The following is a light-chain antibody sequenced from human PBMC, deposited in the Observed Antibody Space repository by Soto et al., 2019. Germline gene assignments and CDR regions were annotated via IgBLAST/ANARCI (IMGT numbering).Light chain of an antibody. Sequence: EIVLTQSPGALSLSPGERATLSCRASQRVSSSYLAWYQQKPGQAPRLLIYGASSRATGIPDRFSGSGSGTDFTLTISRLEPEDFAVYFCQRYGSSPPFTFVQGTKVEI. V-gene: IGKV3-20*01. CDR3: QRYGSSPPFT. CDR2: GAS. CDR1: QRVSSSY. J-gene: IGKJ2*01.